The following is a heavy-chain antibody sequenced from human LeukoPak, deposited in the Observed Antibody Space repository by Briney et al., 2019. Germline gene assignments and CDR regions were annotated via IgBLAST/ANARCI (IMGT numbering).Heavy chain of an antibody. CDR2: IKQDGSEK. Sequence: GGSLRLSCAASGFTFSTYWMAWVRQAPGKGPEWVATIKQDGSEKYYVDSVKGRFTISRDNTKNSLYLQVNTLRAEDTAVYYCARGGQSSSWFWIDWGQGTQVTVSS. J-gene: IGHJ4*02. CDR1: GFTFSTYW. CDR3: ARGGQSSSWFWID. D-gene: IGHD6-19*01. V-gene: IGHV3-7*01.